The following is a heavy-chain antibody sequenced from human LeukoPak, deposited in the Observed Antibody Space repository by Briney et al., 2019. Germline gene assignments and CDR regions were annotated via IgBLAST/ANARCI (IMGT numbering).Heavy chain of an antibody. D-gene: IGHD3-22*01. CDR2: ISGGGGST. J-gene: IGHJ4*02. CDR1: GFTFSTYA. CDR3: ANAYYDSSGYYRSPPFDY. Sequence: GGSLRLSCAASGFTFSTYAMSWVRQAPGKGLEWVSVISGGGGSTYYADSVKGRFTISSDNFKNTLYLQMNSLRAEDTAVYYCANAYYDSSGYYRSPPFDYWGQGTLVTVSS. V-gene: IGHV3-23*01.